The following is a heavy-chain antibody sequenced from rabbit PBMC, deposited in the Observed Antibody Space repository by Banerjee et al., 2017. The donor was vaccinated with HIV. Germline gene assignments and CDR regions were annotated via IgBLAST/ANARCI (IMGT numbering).Heavy chain of an antibody. V-gene: IGHV1S45*01. CDR1: GFSFSNKYV. Sequence: QEQLEESGGDLVKPEGSLTLTCTASGFSFSNKYVMCWVRQAPGKGLEWIACINTISGDTVYATWAKGRFTISKASWTTVTLQMTSLTAADTATYFCARDLAGAIGWNFNLWGQGTLVTVS. D-gene: IGHD4-1*01. CDR2: INTISGDT. CDR3: ARDLAGAIGWNFNL. J-gene: IGHJ4*01.